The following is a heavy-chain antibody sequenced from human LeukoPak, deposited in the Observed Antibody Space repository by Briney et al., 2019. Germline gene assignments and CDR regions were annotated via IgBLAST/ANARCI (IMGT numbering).Heavy chain of an antibody. J-gene: IGHJ5*02. D-gene: IGHD2-2*02. V-gene: IGHV1-8*01. CDR3: ARAYSLGYCSSTSCYTGNWFDP. Sequence: ASVKVSCKASGYTFTSYDINWVRQATGQGLEWMGWMNPNSANTGYAQKFQGRVTMTRNTSISTAYMELSSLRSEDAAVYYCARAYSLGYCSSTSCYTGNWFDPWGQGTLVTVSS. CDR2: MNPNSANT. CDR1: GYTFTSYD.